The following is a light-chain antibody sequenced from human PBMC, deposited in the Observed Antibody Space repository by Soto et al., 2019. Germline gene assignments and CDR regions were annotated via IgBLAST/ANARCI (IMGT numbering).Light chain of an antibody. V-gene: IGLV2-23*02. CDR3: CSYAGGTNWV. CDR2: EVS. CDR1: NSDVGTYNL. J-gene: IGLJ2*01. Sequence: QSALTQPASVSGSPGQSITISCTGTNSDVGTYNLVSWYQQHPGKDPILLIYEVSERPSGVSDRFSGSKSGDTASLTISGLQAEDEAEYACCSYAGGTNWVFGGGTKVTVL.